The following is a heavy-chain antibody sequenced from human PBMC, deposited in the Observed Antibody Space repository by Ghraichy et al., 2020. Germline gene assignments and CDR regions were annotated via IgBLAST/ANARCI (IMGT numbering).Heavy chain of an antibody. Sequence: GSLRLSCAASGFTFSDYYMNWIRQAPGKGLEWLSYISSDGSITFYAGSVKGRFTLSRDNAKSSLYLQMNSLRDEDTAVYYCSRERPSSSWYHNWFDPWGPGTLVIVSS. CDR2: ISSDGSIT. CDR3: SRERPSSSWYHNWFDP. D-gene: IGHD6-13*01. CDR1: GFTFSDYY. V-gene: IGHV3-11*01. J-gene: IGHJ5*02.